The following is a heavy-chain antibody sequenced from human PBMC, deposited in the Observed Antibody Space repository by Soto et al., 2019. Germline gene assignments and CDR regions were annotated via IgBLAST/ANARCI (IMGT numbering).Heavy chain of an antibody. CDR2: IYPGDSDT. Sequence: GESLKISCKGSGYSFTSYWIGWVRQMPGKGLEWMGIIYPGDSDTKYNPSFQSQVTISAEKAINNAKQQWSSLKTTDTAFFYCARHEGYYGSPAAGLFDYWGQGTLVTVSS. J-gene: IGHJ4*02. D-gene: IGHD3-10*01. CDR1: GYSFTSYW. V-gene: IGHV5-51*01. CDR3: ARHEGYYGSPAAGLFDY.